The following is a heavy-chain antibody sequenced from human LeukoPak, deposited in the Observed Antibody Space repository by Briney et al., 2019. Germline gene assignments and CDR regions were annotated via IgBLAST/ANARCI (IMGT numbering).Heavy chain of an antibody. V-gene: IGHV3-13*01. CDR1: GFTFGSYD. CDR2: IGTAGDT. Sequence: GGSLRLSCAASGFTFGSYDMHWVRQAPGKGLEWVSAIGTAGDTFYPGSVKGRFAISRENAKNSLYLQMNSLRAGDAAVYYCARAGGYYYYYYMDVWGKGTTVTVSS. CDR3: ARAGGYYYYYYMDV. J-gene: IGHJ6*03.